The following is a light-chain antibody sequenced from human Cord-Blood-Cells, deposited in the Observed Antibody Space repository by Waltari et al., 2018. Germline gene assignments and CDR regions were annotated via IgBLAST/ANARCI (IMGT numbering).Light chain of an antibody. CDR1: QSLLHSNGYNY. V-gene: IGKV2-28*01. CDR2: LGS. J-gene: IGKJ2*01. CDR3: MQALQTPMYT. Sequence: DIVMTQSPLSLPVTPGEPASISCRSSQSLLHSNGYNYLDWYLQKPGQSPHLLIYLGSNRASWVPDRFSGSGSCTDFTLKISRVEAEDVGVYYCMQALQTPMYTFGQGTKLEIK.